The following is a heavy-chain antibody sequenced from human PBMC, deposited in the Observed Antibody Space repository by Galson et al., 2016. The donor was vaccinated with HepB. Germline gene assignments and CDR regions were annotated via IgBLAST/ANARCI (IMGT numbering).Heavy chain of an antibody. CDR3: AHSRPDVLRFNWFDP. D-gene: IGHD3-3*01. Sequence: PALVKPTQTLTLTCTFSGFSLSTPGVGVGWVRQPPGKALEWLANIYWDNGKRYNPSLRSRITRNKDTSKNEVVLTLANMDPADTATYFCAHSRPDVLRFNWFDPWGQGTLVTVSS. CDR1: GFSLSTPGVG. CDR2: IYWDNGK. V-gene: IGHV2-5*02. J-gene: IGHJ5*02.